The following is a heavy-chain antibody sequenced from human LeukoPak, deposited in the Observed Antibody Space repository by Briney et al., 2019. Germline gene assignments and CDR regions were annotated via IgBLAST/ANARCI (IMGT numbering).Heavy chain of an antibody. D-gene: IGHD6-19*01. CDR2: IYYNGIT. CDR1: GGSISGHY. Sequence: SETLSLTCTVSGGSISGHYWSWIRQPPGKGLEWLGYIYYNGITDYNPSLESRVTISVDMSRNHFSLKLTSVTAADTAMYYCARMGAVADASANSDYWGQGTLVTVSS. V-gene: IGHV4-59*11. J-gene: IGHJ4*02. CDR3: ARMGAVADASANSDY.